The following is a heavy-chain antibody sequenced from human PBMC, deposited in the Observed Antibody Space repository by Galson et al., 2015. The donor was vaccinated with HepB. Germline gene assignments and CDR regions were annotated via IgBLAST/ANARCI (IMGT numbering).Heavy chain of an antibody. CDR2: ISGSGGST. J-gene: IGHJ4*02. CDR1: GFTFSSYA. V-gene: IGHV3-23*01. Sequence: SLRLSCAVSGFTFSSYAMSWVRQAPGKGLEWVSAISGSGGSTFYADSVKGRFTISRDNSKNTLYLQMNSLRAEDTAVYYCERLAHTYYFDYWGQGTLVTVSS. CDR3: ERLAHTYYFDY.